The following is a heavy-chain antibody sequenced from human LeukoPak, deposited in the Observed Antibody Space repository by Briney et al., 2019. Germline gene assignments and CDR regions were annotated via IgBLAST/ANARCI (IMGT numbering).Heavy chain of an antibody. CDR2: ISSSSSDI. CDR1: GFTFSSYS. Sequence: GGSLRLSCAASGFTFSSYSMNWVRQAPGKGLEWVSSISSSSSDIYYADSVKGRFTISRDNAKNSLYLQMNSLRAEDTAVYYCARDGVLLWFGEFFDYWGQGTLVTVSS. CDR3: ARDGVLLWFGEFFDY. D-gene: IGHD3-10*01. J-gene: IGHJ4*02. V-gene: IGHV3-21*01.